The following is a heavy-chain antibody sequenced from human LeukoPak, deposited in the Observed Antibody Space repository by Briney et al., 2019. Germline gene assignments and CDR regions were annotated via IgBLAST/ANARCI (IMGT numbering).Heavy chain of an antibody. Sequence: GGSLRLSCAASGFTFSSYRMNWVRQAPGKGLEWVSSISSSSSYIYYADSVKGRFTISRDNAKNSLYMQMNSLRAEDTAVYYCARDRCRYYDSSGYCPFDYWGQGTLVTVSS. D-gene: IGHD3-22*01. CDR1: GFTFSSYR. J-gene: IGHJ4*02. CDR2: ISSSSSYI. V-gene: IGHV3-21*01. CDR3: ARDRCRYYDSSGYCPFDY.